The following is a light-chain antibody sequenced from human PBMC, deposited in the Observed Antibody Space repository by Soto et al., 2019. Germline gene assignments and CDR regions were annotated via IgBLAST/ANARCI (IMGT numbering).Light chain of an antibody. CDR2: AAS. J-gene: IGKJ4*01. Sequence: DIQMTQSPSCLSRSXGDGVTIPXXASQSISSYLNWYQQKPGKAPKFLIYAASSLQSGVPSRFSGSGSGTDFTLTISSLQPEDFATYYCQQSYSPLFTFGGGTKVDIK. CDR1: QSISSY. CDR3: QQSYSPLFT. V-gene: IGKV1-39*01.